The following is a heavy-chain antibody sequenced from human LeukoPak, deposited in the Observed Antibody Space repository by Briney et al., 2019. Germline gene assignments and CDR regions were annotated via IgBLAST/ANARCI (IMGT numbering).Heavy chain of an antibody. Sequence: GRSLRLSCAASGFTFDDYAMHWVRQAPGKGLEWVSGISWNSGSTYYADSVKGRFTISRDNSKNTLYLQMNSLRAEDTAVYYCAKECVELRFYNYFDYWGQGTLVTVSS. CDR1: GFTFDDYA. J-gene: IGHJ4*02. CDR3: AKECVELRFYNYFDY. V-gene: IGHV3-9*01. CDR2: ISWNSGST. D-gene: IGHD3-3*01.